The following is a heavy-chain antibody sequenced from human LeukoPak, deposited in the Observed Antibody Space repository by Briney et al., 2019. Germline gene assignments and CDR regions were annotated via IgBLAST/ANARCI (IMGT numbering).Heavy chain of an antibody. D-gene: IGHD6-13*01. CDR1: GFTFSSYA. V-gene: IGHV3-23*01. CDR2: ISGSGGST. CDR3: AKEYSSSWYHFDF. Sequence: GGSLRLSCAASGFTFSSYAMSWVRQAPGKGLEWVSAISGSGGSTYYADSVKGRFTISRDNAKNTLYLQMNSLRAEDKAIYYCAKEYSSSWYHFDFWGQGTLVTVSS. J-gene: IGHJ4*02.